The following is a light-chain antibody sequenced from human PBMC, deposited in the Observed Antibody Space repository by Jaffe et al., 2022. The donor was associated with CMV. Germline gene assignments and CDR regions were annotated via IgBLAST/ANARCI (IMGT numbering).Light chain of an antibody. CDR1: QSVSIW. CDR2: KAS. V-gene: IGKV1-5*03. CDR3: QQYDNHRT. J-gene: IGKJ1*01. Sequence: DIQMTQSPSTLSASVGDRVSINCRASQSVSIWLAWYQQKPGKAPKLLVYKASTLESGVPSRFSGSGSGTEFTLTISSLQPDDVGTYYCQQYDNHRTFGQGTKVEI.